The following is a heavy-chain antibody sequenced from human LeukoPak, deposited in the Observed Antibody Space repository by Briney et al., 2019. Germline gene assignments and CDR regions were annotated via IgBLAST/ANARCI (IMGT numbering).Heavy chain of an antibody. Sequence: GGSLRLSCAASGFTFSSYGMHWVRQAPGKGLEWVAVISYDGSNKYYADSVKGRFTISRDNSKNTLYLQMNSLRAEDTAVYYCATLPLLWFGVDFDYWGQGTLVTVSS. CDR1: GFTFSSYG. V-gene: IGHV3-30*03. J-gene: IGHJ4*02. D-gene: IGHD3-10*01. CDR3: ATLPLLWFGVDFDY. CDR2: ISYDGSNK.